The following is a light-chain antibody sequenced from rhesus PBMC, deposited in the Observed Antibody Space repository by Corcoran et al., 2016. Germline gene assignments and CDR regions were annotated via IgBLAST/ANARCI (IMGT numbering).Light chain of an antibody. Sequence: DIVMTQTPLSLPVTPGEPASISCRSSQSLLDSYGYTHLHWYLQTPGQSPQLLIYLGSNRASGAPDRFSGSGSGTDFTLKISRVEAEDVGVYYCMQTLQTPFTFGPGTKLDIK. CDR2: LGS. CDR3: MQTLQTPFT. V-gene: IGKV2-78*01. CDR1: QSLLDSYGYTH. J-gene: IGKJ3*01.